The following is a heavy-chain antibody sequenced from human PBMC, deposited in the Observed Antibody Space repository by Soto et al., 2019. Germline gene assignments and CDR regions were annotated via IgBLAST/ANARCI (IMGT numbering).Heavy chain of an antibody. J-gene: IGHJ6*03. CDR1: GGSISSSSYY. CDR2: IYYSGST. Sequence: SETLSLTCTVSGGSISSSSYYWGWIRQPPGKGLEWIGSIYYSGSTYYNPSLKSRVTISVDTSKNQFSLKLSSVTAADTAVYYCARQVVVVPAATEAGYYYYYMDVWGKGTTVTVSS. V-gene: IGHV4-39*01. CDR3: ARQVVVVPAATEAGYYYYYMDV. D-gene: IGHD2-2*01.